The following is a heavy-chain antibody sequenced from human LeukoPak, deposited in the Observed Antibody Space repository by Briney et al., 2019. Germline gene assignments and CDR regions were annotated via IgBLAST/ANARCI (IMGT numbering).Heavy chain of an antibody. Sequence: GGSLRLSCAASGFTFSSYRMSWVRQAPGKGLEWVANIKQDGSEKYYVDSVKGRFTISRDNAKNSLYLQMNSLRAEDTAVYYCASSSSGPYYYYYMDVWGKGTTVTVSS. D-gene: IGHD6-6*01. V-gene: IGHV3-7*01. CDR2: IKQDGSEK. CDR3: ASSSSGPYYYYYMDV. J-gene: IGHJ6*03. CDR1: GFTFSSYR.